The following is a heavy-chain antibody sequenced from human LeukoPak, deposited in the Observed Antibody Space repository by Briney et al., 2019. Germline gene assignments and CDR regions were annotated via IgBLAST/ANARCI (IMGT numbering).Heavy chain of an antibody. J-gene: IGHJ4*02. D-gene: IGHD3-22*01. V-gene: IGHV4-34*01. CDR3: ARARAHLKYYYDSSGYYYFDY. CDR1: GGSFSGYY. Sequence: SETLSLTCAVYGGSFSGYYWSWIRQPPGKGLEWIGEINHSGSTNYNPSLKSRVTISVDTSKNQFSLKLSSVTAADTAVYYCARARAHLKYYYDSSGYYYFDYWGQGTLVSVSS. CDR2: INHSGST.